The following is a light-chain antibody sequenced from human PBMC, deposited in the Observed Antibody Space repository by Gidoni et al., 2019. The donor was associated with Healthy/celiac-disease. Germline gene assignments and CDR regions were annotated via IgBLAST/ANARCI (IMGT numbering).Light chain of an antibody. V-gene: IGKV3-20*01. Sequence: TLSCRASQSVSSSYLAWYQQKPGQAPRLLIYGASSRATGIPDRFSGSGSGTDFTLTISRLEPEDFAVSYCQQYGSSPRTFGQGTKVEIK. CDR3: QQYGSSPRT. CDR1: QSVSSSY. J-gene: IGKJ1*01. CDR2: GAS.